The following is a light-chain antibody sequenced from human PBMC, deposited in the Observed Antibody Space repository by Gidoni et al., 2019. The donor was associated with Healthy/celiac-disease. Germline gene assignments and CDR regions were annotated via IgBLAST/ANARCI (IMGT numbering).Light chain of an antibody. Sequence: DIVMTQSPLSLPVTPGEPASIPCRSSQSLLHSNGYNYLDWYLQKPGQSPQLLIYLGSNRASGVPDRFSGSGSGTDFTLKISRVEAEDVGVYYCMQALQTPPTFGGXTKVEIK. CDR3: MQALQTPPT. CDR2: LGS. CDR1: QSLLHSNGYNY. J-gene: IGKJ4*01. V-gene: IGKV2-28*01.